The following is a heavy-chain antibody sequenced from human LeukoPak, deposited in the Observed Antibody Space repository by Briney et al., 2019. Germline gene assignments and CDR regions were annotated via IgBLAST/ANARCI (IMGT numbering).Heavy chain of an antibody. V-gene: IGHV3-7*01. CDR3: ARDARYCSSTSCIAPFDY. CDR2: IKQDGSEK. J-gene: IGHJ4*02. Sequence: GGSLRLSCAASGFTFSSYAMHWVRQAPGKGLEWVANIKQDGSEKYYVDSVKGRFTISRDNAKNSLYLQMNSLRAEDTAVYYCARDARYCSSTSCIAPFDYWGQGTLVTVSS. CDR1: GFTFSSYA. D-gene: IGHD2-2*01.